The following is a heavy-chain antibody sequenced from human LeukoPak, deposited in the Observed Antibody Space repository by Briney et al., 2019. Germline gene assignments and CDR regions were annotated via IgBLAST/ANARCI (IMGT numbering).Heavy chain of an antibody. CDR2: INPNIGGT. CDR1: VGTFSIYA. J-gene: IGHJ5*02. D-gene: IGHD3-10*01. V-gene: IGHV1-2*02. Sequence: ASVTVSFTASVGTFSIYAISWVRQPPGRGQEWMGWINPNIGGTNYEQKFQGRVTMTRDTSISTAYMELSRLRSDDTAVYYCAVSDMVRGAWLDPWGQGTLVTVSS. CDR3: AVSDMVRGAWLDP.